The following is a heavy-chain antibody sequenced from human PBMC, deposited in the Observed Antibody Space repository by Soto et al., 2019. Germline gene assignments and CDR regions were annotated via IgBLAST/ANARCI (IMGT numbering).Heavy chain of an antibody. CDR1: GFTFSDDY. V-gene: IGHV3-72*01. D-gene: IGHD3-10*01. Sequence: GGSLRLSCAASGFTFSDDYMDWVRQAPGKGRGWGGRTRNKANSYTTEYAGSGKGRLTNSRDDSKNSLYLHMNSLKTDDTALYYCVSVSGSYYYDYWGQGTLVTVSS. J-gene: IGHJ4*02. CDR2: TRNKANSYTT. CDR3: VSVSGSYYYDY.